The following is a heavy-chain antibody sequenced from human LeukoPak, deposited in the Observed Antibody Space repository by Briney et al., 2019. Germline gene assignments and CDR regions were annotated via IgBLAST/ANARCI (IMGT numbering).Heavy chain of an antibody. Sequence: SETLSLTCTDSGGSVSSGSYYWSWIRQPPGKGLEWIGYIYYSGSTNYNPSLKSRVTISVDTSKNQFSLKLSSVTAADTAVYYCARGTRYCSSTSCYRPLDYWGQGTLVTVSS. CDR2: IYYSGST. V-gene: IGHV4-61*01. CDR1: GGSVSSGSYY. J-gene: IGHJ4*02. D-gene: IGHD2-2*01. CDR3: ARGTRYCSSTSCYRPLDY.